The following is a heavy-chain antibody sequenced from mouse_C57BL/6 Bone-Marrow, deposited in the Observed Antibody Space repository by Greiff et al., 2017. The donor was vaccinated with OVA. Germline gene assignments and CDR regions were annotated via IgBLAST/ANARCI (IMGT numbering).Heavy chain of an antibody. Sequence: EVHLVASGGGLVQPGGSLSLSCAASGFTFTDYYMSWVRQPPGKALEWLGFIRNKANGYTKEYSASVKGRFTISRDNSQSILYLQMNALRAEDSATYYCARWGYFDYWGQGTTLTVSS. CDR2: IRNKANGYTK. CDR1: GFTFTDYY. J-gene: IGHJ2*01. V-gene: IGHV7-3*01. CDR3: ARWGYFDY.